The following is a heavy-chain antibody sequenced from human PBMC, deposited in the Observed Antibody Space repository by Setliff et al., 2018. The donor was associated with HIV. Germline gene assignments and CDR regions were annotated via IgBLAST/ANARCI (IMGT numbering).Heavy chain of an antibody. CDR3: ARPSFGIGGGANFDS. V-gene: IGHV4-39*02. Sequence: SETLSLTCTVSGVSTSSSHYYWGWIRHSPGKGLEWIASAHYSGAIFYNPSLKSRVTMSVDTSGSRFSLKLTSVTAADTAVYYCARPSFGIGGGANFDSWGRGTLVTVSS. CDR2: AHYSGAI. J-gene: IGHJ4*02. CDR1: GVSTSSSHYY. D-gene: IGHD3-3*01.